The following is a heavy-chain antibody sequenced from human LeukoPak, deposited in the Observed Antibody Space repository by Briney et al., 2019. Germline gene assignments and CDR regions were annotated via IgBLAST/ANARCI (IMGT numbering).Heavy chain of an antibody. V-gene: IGHV3-30*18. CDR2: ISYDGSNK. CDR3: AKDPVDSSLNI. Sequence: GGSLRLSCAASGFTFSSYGMHWVRQAPGKGPEWVAVISYDGSNKYYADSVKGRFTISRDNSKNTLYLQMNSLRAEDTAVYYCAKDPVDSSLNIWGQGTLVTVSS. J-gene: IGHJ4*02. CDR1: GFTFSSYG. D-gene: IGHD5-12*01.